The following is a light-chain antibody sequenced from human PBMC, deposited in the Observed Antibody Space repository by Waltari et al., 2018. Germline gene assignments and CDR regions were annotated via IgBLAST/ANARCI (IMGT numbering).Light chain of an antibody. V-gene: IGKV1-13*02. CDR2: DTS. Sequence: AIQLTQSPSFLSASVGDSVTINCRASQGISSGLAWYQQKPGNPPQHLIYDTSSLKSGVPSRFSGSGSGTDFTLTIDSLQPEDFATYYCQQVNTYPLYTFGQGTKL. CDR1: QGISSG. CDR3: QQVNTYPLYT. J-gene: IGKJ2*01.